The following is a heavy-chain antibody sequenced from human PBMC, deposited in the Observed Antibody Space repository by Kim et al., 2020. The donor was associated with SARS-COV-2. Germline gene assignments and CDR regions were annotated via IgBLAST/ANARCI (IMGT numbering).Heavy chain of an antibody. Sequence: DAVKGRFTISREIAKSTLYLQMNSLTAEETAVYYCARGGRLTAQSPGAFDIWGQGTMVTVSS. D-gene: IGHD2-21*02. J-gene: IGHJ3*02. CDR3: ARGGRLTAQSPGAFDI. V-gene: IGHV3-74*01.